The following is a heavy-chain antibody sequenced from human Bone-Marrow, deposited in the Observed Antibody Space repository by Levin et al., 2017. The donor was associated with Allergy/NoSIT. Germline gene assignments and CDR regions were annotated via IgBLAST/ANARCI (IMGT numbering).Heavy chain of an antibody. CDR1: GFTFSSYA. Sequence: GGSLRLSCAASGFTFSSYAMSWVRQAPGKGLDWVSAISGSGTSTYYADSVKGRFTISRDNSMTTLYLQMNSLRAEDTAVYYCAKGAGWVAGAVALIWGLGTLVTVSS. CDR3: AKGAGWVAGAVALI. V-gene: IGHV3-23*01. CDR2: ISGSGTST. J-gene: IGHJ4*02. D-gene: IGHD6-19*01.